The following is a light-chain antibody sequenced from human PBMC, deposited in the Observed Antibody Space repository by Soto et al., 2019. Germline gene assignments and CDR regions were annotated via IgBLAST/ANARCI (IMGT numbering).Light chain of an antibody. V-gene: IGKV4-1*01. Sequence: DIVMTQSPDSLAVSLGERAIINCKSSQSVLYSSNNKNYLAWYQQKPGQPPKLLIYWASTRESGVPDRFSGSGSGTDFTLTISSLQAEDVAVYYCQQRGTFGQGTKVEIK. CDR3: QQRGT. CDR2: WAS. CDR1: QSVLYSSNNKNY. J-gene: IGKJ1*01.